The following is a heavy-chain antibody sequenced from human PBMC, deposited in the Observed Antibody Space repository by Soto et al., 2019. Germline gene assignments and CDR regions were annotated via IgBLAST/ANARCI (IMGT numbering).Heavy chain of an antibody. V-gene: IGHV1-24*01. D-gene: IGHD2-2*01. J-gene: IGHJ5*02. CDR2: FDPEDGKT. Sequence: GASVKVSCKTSGFIFTSSAVQWVRQARGQRLEWMGGFDPEDGKTIYAQKFQGRVTLTRDTSTSTVYMELSSLRSEDTAVYYCARYVVVPAAMTPGGWFDPWGQGTLVTVSS. CDR3: ARYVVVPAAMTPGGWFDP. CDR1: GFIFTSSA.